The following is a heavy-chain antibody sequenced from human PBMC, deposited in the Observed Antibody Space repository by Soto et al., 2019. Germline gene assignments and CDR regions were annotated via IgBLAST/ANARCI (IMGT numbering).Heavy chain of an antibody. J-gene: IGHJ4*02. Sequence: GRSLRHSYIVSAVTLSNVWLNLVRQAPGKGPEWVGRIKSKTDGGTVEYAAPVKDRFTISRDDSENTLYLQMNSLKTEDTAVYYCSHGYYQYFESWGQGT. CDR1: AVTLSNVW. D-gene: IGHD5-18*01. V-gene: IGHV3-15*07. CDR2: IKSKTDGGTV. CDR3: SHGYYQYFES.